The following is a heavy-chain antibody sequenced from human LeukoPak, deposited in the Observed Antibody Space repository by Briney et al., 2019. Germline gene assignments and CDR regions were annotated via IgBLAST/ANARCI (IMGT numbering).Heavy chain of an antibody. CDR2: ISGSGGST. Sequence: PGGSLRLSCAASGFTFSSYAMSWVRQAPGKGLEWVSAISGSGGSTYYADSVKGRFTISRDNSKNTLYLQMNSLRAEDTAVYYCAKDLNVSGSYYLTLYYYYMDLWGKGTTVTVSS. CDR3: AKDLNVSGSYYLTLYYYYMDL. J-gene: IGHJ6*03. D-gene: IGHD3-10*01. V-gene: IGHV3-23*01. CDR1: GFTFSSYA.